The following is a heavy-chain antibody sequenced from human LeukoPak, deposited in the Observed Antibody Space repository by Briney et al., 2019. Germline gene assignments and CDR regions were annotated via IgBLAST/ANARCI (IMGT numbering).Heavy chain of an antibody. Sequence: PGGSLRLSCAASGFTFSSYAMSWVRQAPGKGLEWVSAISGSGGSTYYADSVKGRFTISRDNSKNTLYLQMNSLRAGDTAVYYCAKEGLTVTTTLGAFDIWGQGTMVTVSS. CDR1: GFTFSSYA. V-gene: IGHV3-23*01. J-gene: IGHJ3*02. CDR3: AKEGLTVTTTLGAFDI. CDR2: ISGSGGST. D-gene: IGHD4-17*01.